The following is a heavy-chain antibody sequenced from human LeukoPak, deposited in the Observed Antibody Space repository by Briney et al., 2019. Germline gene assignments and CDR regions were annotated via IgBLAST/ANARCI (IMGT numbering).Heavy chain of an antibody. J-gene: IGHJ4*02. CDR1: GFTFSSYG. Sequence: PGRSLRLSCAASGFTFSSYGVHWVRQAPGKGPEWVAVISYDGSNKYYADSVKGRFTISRDNSKNTLYLQMNSLRAEDTAVYYCAKDPAMYGDYPIFDYWGQGTLVTVSS. CDR3: AKDPAMYGDYPIFDY. D-gene: IGHD4-17*01. V-gene: IGHV3-30*18. CDR2: ISYDGSNK.